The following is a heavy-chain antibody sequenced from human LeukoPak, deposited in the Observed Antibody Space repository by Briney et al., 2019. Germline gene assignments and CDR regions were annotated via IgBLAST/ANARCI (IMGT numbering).Heavy chain of an antibody. CDR3: ASSIADYDFWSGYSSY. D-gene: IGHD3-3*01. CDR2: ISSSSSYI. J-gene: IGHJ4*02. V-gene: IGHV3-21*01. CDR1: GFTFSSYS. Sequence: PGGSLRLSCAASGFTFSSYSMNWVRQAPRKGLEWVSSISSSSSYIYYADSVKGRFTISRDNAKNSLYLQMNSLRAEDTAVYYCASSIADYDFWSGYSSYWGQGTLVTVSS.